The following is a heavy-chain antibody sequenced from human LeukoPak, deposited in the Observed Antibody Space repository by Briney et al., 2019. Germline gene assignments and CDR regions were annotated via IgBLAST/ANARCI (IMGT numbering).Heavy chain of an antibody. V-gene: IGHV1-2*02. CDR2: INLNSGGT. CDR3: ARDGVGGVYGDYGYFDL. CDR1: GYTFTSYY. D-gene: IGHD4-17*01. Sequence: ASVKVSCKASGYTFTSYYMHWVRQAPGQGLEWMGWINLNSGGTNYAQKFQGRVTMTRDTSISTAYMELSRLRSDDTAVYYCARDGVGGVYGDYGYFDLWGRGTLVTVSS. J-gene: IGHJ2*01.